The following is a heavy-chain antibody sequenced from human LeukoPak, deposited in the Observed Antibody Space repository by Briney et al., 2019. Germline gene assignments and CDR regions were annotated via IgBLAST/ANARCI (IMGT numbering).Heavy chain of an antibody. J-gene: IGHJ4*02. D-gene: IGHD5-12*01. V-gene: IGHV4-4*02. CDR2: IYHSGST. CDR3: ARAATGYFRWDY. CDR1: GGSISSNNW. Sequence: TLSLTCAVPGGSISSNNWWSWVRQHPGKGLEWIGEIYHSGSTNYNPSLKSRVTISVDNSKNQFSLKLTSVTAADTAVYYCARAATGYFRWDYWGQGTLVTVSS.